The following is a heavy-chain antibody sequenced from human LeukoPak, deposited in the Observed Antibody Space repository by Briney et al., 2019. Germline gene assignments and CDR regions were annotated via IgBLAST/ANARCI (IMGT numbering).Heavy chain of an antibody. J-gene: IGHJ6*03. V-gene: IGHV4-61*02. CDR1: GGSISSGSYY. CDR2: IYTSGST. Sequence: PSETLSLTCTVSGGSISSGSYYWSWIRQPAGKGLEWIGRIYTSGSTNYNPSLKSRVTISVDTSKNQFSLKLSSVTAADTAVYYCARHTYGSGSYYYYYYYMDVWGKGTTVTIS. CDR3: ARHTYGSGSYYYYYYYMDV. D-gene: IGHD3-10*01.